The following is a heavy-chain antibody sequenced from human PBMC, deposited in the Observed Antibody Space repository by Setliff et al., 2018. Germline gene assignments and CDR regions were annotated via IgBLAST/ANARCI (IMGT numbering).Heavy chain of an antibody. CDR1: GFTFSNYY. D-gene: IGHD2-15*01. V-gene: IGHV3-11*01. Sequence: GGSLRLSCAASGFTFSNYYMTWIRQAPGKGLEWISYIHDSGNPTYYADSVKGRFTISRDNAKNSLYLQMDSLRTEDTAVYYCARLSYRWSQYYYFDYWGQGTLVTVSS. CDR2: IHDSGNPT. CDR3: ARLSYRWSQYYYFDY. J-gene: IGHJ4*02.